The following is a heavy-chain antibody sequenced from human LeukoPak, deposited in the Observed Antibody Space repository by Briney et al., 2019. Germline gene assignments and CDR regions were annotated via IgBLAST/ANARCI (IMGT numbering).Heavy chain of an antibody. CDR3: ARVGYDILTGYDY. D-gene: IGHD3-9*01. Sequence: GGSLRLSCAASGFTLSSYSMNWVRQAPGKGLEWVSSISSSSSYIYYADSVKGRFTISRDNAKNSLYLQMNSLRSEDTAVYYCARVGYDILTGYDYWGQGTLVTVSS. CDR2: ISSSSSYI. V-gene: IGHV3-21*01. J-gene: IGHJ4*02. CDR1: GFTLSSYS.